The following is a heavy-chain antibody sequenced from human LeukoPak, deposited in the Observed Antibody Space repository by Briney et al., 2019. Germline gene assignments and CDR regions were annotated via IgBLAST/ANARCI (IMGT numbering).Heavy chain of an antibody. J-gene: IGHJ4*02. CDR1: GGTFSSYA. D-gene: IGHD5-12*01. CDR2: IIPILGIA. V-gene: IGHV1-69*04. CDR3: ASPRRVATIYDY. Sequence: GASVKVSCKASGGTFSSYAISWVRQAPGQGLEWMGRIIPILGIANYAQKFQGRVTITADKSTSTAYMELSSLRSEDTAVYYCASPRRVATIYDYWGQGTLVTVSS.